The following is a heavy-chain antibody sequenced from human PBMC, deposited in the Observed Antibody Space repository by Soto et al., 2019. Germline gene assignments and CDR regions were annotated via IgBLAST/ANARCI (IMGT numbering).Heavy chain of an antibody. D-gene: IGHD3-3*01. CDR2: INHSGST. CDR3: ARGSLRSGYPTYYYYYGMDV. V-gene: IGHV4-34*01. J-gene: IGHJ6*02. CDR1: GGSFSGYY. Sequence: QVQLQQWGAGLLKPSETLSLTCAVYGGSFSGYYWSWIRQPPGKGLERIGEINHSGSTNYNPSLKSRVTISVDTSKNQFSLKLSSVTAADTAVYYCARGSLRSGYPTYYYYYGMDVWGQGTTVTVSS.